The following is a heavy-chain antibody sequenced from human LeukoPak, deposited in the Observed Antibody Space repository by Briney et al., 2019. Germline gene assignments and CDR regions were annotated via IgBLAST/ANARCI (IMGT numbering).Heavy chain of an antibody. V-gene: IGHV1-46*03. CDR3: ARAYGDYADY. CDR2: INPSGGST. D-gene: IGHD4-17*01. Sequence: ASVKVSCKASGYTFTSYYMHWVREAAGQGLEWMGIINPSGGSTSYAQKFQGRVTMTRDTSTSTVYMELSSLRSEDTAVYYCARAYGDYADYWGQGTLVTVSS. J-gene: IGHJ4*02. CDR1: GYTFTSYY.